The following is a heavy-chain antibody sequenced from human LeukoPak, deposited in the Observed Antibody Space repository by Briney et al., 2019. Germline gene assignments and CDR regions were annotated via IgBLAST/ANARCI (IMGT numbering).Heavy chain of an antibody. J-gene: IGHJ4*02. D-gene: IGHD3-10*01. Sequence: SETLSLTCAVYGGSFSGYYWSWIRQPPGKGLEWIGEINHSGSTNYNPSLKSRVTISVDTSKNQFSLKLSSVTAADTAVYYCARGVLLWFGEAYFDYWGQGTLVTVSS. V-gene: IGHV4-34*01. CDR1: GGSFSGYY. CDR2: INHSGST. CDR3: ARGVLLWFGEAYFDY.